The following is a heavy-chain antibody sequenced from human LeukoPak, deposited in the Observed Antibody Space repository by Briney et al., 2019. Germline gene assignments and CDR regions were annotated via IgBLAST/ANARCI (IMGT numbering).Heavy chain of an antibody. CDR3: ARPNYYDGSGYSGPDAFDI. CDR1: GYTFTSYG. D-gene: IGHD3-22*01. V-gene: IGHV1-18*01. CDR2: ISAYNGNT. Sequence: GASVKVSCKASGYTFTSYGISWVRQAPGQGLEWMGWISAYNGNTNYAQKLQGRVTMTTDTSTSTAYMELRSLRSDDTAVYYCARPNYYDGSGYSGPDAFDIWGQGTMVTVSS. J-gene: IGHJ3*02.